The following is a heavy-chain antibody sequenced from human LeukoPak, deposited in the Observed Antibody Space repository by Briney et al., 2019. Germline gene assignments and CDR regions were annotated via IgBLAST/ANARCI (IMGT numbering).Heavy chain of an antibody. CDR3: ARDRDAFDI. CDR2: IYTSGST. V-gene: IGHV4-61*02. Sequence: SETLSLTCTVSGGSISSGSYYWSWIRQPAGKGLEWIGRIYTSGSTNYNPSLMSRVTISVDTSKNQFSLKLSSVTAADTAVYYCARDRDAFDIWGQGTMVTVSS. CDR1: GGSISSGSYY. J-gene: IGHJ3*02.